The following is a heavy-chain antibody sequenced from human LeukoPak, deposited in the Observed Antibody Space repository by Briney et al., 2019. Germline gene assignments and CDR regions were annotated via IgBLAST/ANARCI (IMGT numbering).Heavy chain of an antibody. D-gene: IGHD5-18*01. J-gene: IGHJ4*02. Sequence: GGSLRLSCAASGFTFSSYTMNWVRQAPGKGLQLVATVSASSNIHYSDSGKGRFTISRDNARNSLYLQMNSLRDEDTAVYYCARDGLHTAHFDYWGQGTLVTVSS. V-gene: IGHV3-48*02. CDR2: VSASSNI. CDR1: GFTFSSYT. CDR3: ARDGLHTAHFDY.